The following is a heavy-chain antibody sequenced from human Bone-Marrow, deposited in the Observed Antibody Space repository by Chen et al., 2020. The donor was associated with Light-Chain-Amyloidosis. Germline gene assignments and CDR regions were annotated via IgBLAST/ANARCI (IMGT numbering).Heavy chain of an antibody. D-gene: IGHD3-10*01. V-gene: IGHV4-59*01. J-gene: IGHJ5*02. CDR2: IYYSGST. Sequence: QVQLQESGPGLVKPSETLSLTCTVSGGSISSYYWSWIRQPPGKGLEWLGYIYYSGSTNYNPSLKCRGTISVDTSKNQFSLKLSSVTAADTAVYYCARERYYGSGKGWFDPWGQGTLVTVSS. CDR3: ARERYYGSGKGWFDP. CDR1: GGSISSYY.